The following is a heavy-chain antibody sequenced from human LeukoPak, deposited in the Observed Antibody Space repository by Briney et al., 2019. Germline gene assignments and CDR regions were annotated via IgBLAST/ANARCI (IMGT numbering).Heavy chain of an antibody. V-gene: IGHV3-33*06. CDR2: IWYDGSNK. D-gene: IGHD3-22*01. J-gene: IGHJ4*02. CDR3: AKGGRASDSSAPGGYFDY. Sequence: GGSLRLSCAASGFTFSSYGMHWVRQAPGKGLEWVAVIWYDGSNKYYADSVKGRFTIPRDNSKNTLYLQMNSLRAEDTAVYYCAKGGRASDSSAPGGYFDYWGQGTLVTVSS. CDR1: GFTFSSYG.